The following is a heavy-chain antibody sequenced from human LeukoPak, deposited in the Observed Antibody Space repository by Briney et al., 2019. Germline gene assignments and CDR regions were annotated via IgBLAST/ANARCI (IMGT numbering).Heavy chain of an antibody. CDR1: GFTFSTYT. CDR3: ARDAGVVKFDY. V-gene: IGHV3-64*01. D-gene: IGHD3-10*01. Sequence: GSLRLSYVASGFTFSTYTMHWVRQSPGKALEYVSSISGNGGSTEYANSVKGRFTISRDNSKNTLFLQMGSLRAEDTAVYYCARDAGVVKFDYWGQGTLATVSS. J-gene: IGHJ4*02. CDR2: ISGNGGST.